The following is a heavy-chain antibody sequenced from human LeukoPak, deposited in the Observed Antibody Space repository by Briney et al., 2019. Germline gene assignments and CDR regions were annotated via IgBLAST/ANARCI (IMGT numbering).Heavy chain of an antibody. CDR2: INHSGST. J-gene: IGHJ6*02. CDR1: GGSFSGYY. D-gene: IGHD2-2*02. V-gene: IGHV4-34*01. Sequence: PSETLSLTCAVYGGSFSGYYWSWIRQPPGKGLEWIGEINHSGSTNYNPSLKSRVTISVGTSKNQFSLKLSSVTAADTAVYYCAREGVVPAAIYYYGMDVWGQGTTVTVSS. CDR3: AREGVVPAAIYYYGMDV.